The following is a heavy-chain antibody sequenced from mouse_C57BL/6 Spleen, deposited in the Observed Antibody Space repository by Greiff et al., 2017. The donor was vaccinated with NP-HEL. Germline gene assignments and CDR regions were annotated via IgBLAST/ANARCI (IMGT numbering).Heavy chain of an antibody. J-gene: IGHJ3*01. D-gene: IGHD3-2*02. CDR1: GYTFTSYG. CDR2: IYPRSGNT. V-gene: IGHV1-81*01. Sequence: QVQLQQSGAELARPGASVKLSCKASGYTFTSYGISWVKQRTGQGLEWIGEIYPRSGNTYYNEKFKGKATLTADKSSSTAYMELRSLTSEVSAVYFCARPDSSHFLPYWGQGTLVTVSA. CDR3: ARPDSSHFLPY.